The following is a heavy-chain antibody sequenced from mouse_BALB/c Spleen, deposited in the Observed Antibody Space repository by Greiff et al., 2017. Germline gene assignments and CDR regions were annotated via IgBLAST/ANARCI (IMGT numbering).Heavy chain of an antibody. J-gene: IGHJ4*01. CDR3: AREEITTRAMDY. V-gene: IGHV1S137*01. Sequence: VQLQQSGAELVRPGVSVKISCKGSGYTFTDYAMHWVKQSHAKSLEWIGVISTYYGDASYNQKFKGKATMTVDKSSSTAYMELARLTSEDSAIYYCAREEITTRAMDYWGQGTSVTVSS. D-gene: IGHD2-4*01. CDR2: ISTYYGDA. CDR1: GYTFTDYA.